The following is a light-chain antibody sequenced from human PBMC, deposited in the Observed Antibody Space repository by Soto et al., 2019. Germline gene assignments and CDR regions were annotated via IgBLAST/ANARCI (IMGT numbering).Light chain of an antibody. V-gene: IGKV3-11*01. J-gene: IGKJ5*01. CDR1: QSVSSY. CDR2: DAS. Sequence: EIVLTQSPATLSLSPGERATLSCRASQSVSSYLAWYKQKPGQAPRLLISDASNRATGIPARFSGSGSGTDFTLTISSLEPEDFAVYYCQQRSNWPITFGQGTRREIK. CDR3: QQRSNWPIT.